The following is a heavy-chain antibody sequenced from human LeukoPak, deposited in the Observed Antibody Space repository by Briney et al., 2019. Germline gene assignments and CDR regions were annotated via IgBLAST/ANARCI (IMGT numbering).Heavy chain of an antibody. CDR2: ISAYKGST. J-gene: IGHJ4*02. CDR1: GYTFTGYY. CDR3: ARATAYYYDSSGYLDY. D-gene: IGHD3-22*01. V-gene: IGHV1-18*04. Sequence: ASVKVSCKASGYTFTGYYIHWVRQAPGQGLEWMGRISAYKGSTNYAQKVQDRVTMTTDTSMSTAYMELRSLRSDDTAVYYCARATAYYYDSSGYLDYWGQGTLVTVSS.